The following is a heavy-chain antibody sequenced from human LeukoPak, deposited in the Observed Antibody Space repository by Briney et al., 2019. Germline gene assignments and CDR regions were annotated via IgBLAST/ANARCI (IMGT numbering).Heavy chain of an antibody. CDR2: ISGSGVST. CDR1: GFTFSSYA. CDR3: AKAPTRLMTTVNQFDY. D-gene: IGHD4-4*01. J-gene: IGHJ4*02. V-gene: IGHV3-23*01. Sequence: PGGSLRLSCAASGFTFSSYAMSWVRQAPGKGLEWVSAISGSGVSTYYADSVKGRFTISRDNSKNTLYLQMNSLRAEDTAVYYCAKAPTRLMTTVNQFDYWGQGTLVTVSS.